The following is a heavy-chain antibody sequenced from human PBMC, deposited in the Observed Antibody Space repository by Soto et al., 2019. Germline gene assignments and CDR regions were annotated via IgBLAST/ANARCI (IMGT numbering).Heavy chain of an antibody. D-gene: IGHD3-3*01. CDR2: ISAYNGNT. J-gene: IGHJ6*02. V-gene: IGHV1-18*04. CDR1: GYTFTSYG. Sequence: GASVKVSCNASGYTFTSYGISWVRQAPGQGLEWMGWISAYNGNTNYAQKLQGRVTMTTDTSTSTAYMELRSLRSDDTAVYYCARDRPDFWSGYYTYYYYGMDVWGQGTTVTVSS. CDR3: ARDRPDFWSGYYTYYYYGMDV.